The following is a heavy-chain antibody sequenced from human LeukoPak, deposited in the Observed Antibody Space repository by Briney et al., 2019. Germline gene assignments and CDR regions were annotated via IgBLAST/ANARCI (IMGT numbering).Heavy chain of an antibody. CDR2: ISGSGGST. D-gene: IGHD2-8*01. CDR1: GFSSRSYA. J-gene: IGHJ4*02. CDR3: AKGRAYRVYASSDS. Sequence: PGGSLRLSCAASGFSSRSYAMSWVRQAPGKGLEWVSGISGSGGSTYYSDSVKGRFTISRDNSNNTAFLQMNSLRGDDTAVYFCAKGRAYRVYASSDSWGQGTLVTVSS. V-gene: IGHV3-23*01.